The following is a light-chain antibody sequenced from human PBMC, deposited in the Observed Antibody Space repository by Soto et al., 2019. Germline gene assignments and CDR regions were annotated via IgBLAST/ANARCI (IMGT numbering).Light chain of an antibody. CDR1: QTINNY. CDR2: DAS. V-gene: IGKV1-39*01. J-gene: IGKJ2*01. CDR3: QQSYSTLGT. Sequence: DIQMTQSPSSLSASVGDRVTITCRASQTINNYLNWYQQKPGKAPRVLIYDASNLASGVPSRFSGSGSGTEFSLNISSLQPEEFVNYYCQQSYSTLGTFGQGTNLEIK.